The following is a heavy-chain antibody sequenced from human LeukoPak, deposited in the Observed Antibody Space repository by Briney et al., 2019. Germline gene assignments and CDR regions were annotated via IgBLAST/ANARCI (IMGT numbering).Heavy chain of an antibody. CDR1: GYTFTSYD. CDR3: ARGPDYDFWSGYLDHYYYYGMDV. V-gene: IGHV1-8*01. Sequence: ASVKVSCKASGYTFTSYDINWVRQAPGQGLEWMGWMNPNSGNTGYAQKFQGRVTMTRNTSISTAYMELSSLRSEDTAVYYCARGPDYDFWSGYLDHYYYYGMDVWGQGTTVTVSS. D-gene: IGHD3-3*01. J-gene: IGHJ6*02. CDR2: MNPNSGNT.